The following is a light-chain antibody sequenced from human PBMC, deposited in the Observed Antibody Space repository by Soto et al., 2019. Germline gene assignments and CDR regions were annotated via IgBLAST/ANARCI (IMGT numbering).Light chain of an antibody. J-gene: IGLJ3*02. CDR1: SSDVGGYNY. Sequence: QSALTQPRSVSGSPGQSVTISCTGTSSDVGGYNYVSWYQQYPGKAPKFIIYDVNKRPSGVPDRFSGSKSGNTASLTISGLQAEDEADYYCCSYRGSYTWVFGGGTKLTVL. CDR3: CSYRGSYTWV. CDR2: DVN. V-gene: IGLV2-11*01.